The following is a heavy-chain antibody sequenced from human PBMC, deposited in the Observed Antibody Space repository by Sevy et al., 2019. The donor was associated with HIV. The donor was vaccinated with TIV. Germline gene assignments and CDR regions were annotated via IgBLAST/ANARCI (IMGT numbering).Heavy chain of an antibody. CDR1: GFTFSKYW. V-gene: IGHV3-7*01. CDR3: ARDDGNYYFHY. Sequence: GGSLRLSCAASGFTFSKYWMGWFRQAPGKGLEWVANIKQDAGQKYYVDSVKGRFTISRDNAKNSLYLQMNSLRAEDTAVYFCARDDGNYYFHYWVQGTLVTVSS. J-gene: IGHJ4*02. CDR2: IKQDAGQK. D-gene: IGHD1-7*01.